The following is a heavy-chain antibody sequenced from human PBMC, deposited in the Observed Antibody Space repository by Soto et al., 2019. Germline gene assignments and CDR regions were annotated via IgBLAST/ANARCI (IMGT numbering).Heavy chain of an antibody. J-gene: IGHJ6*02. CDR1: GFTFSNYA. V-gene: IGHV3-23*01. CDR3: AKDITPGPRYYYGMDV. D-gene: IGHD1-1*01. CDR2: FSGSGGST. Sequence: EVQLLESGGGLVQPGGSLRLSCAASGFTFSNYAMSWVRQAPGKGLEWVSAFSGSGGSTYYADSVKGRFTISRDNSKNTLYLEMNSLRAEDTALYYCAKDITPGPRYYYGMDVWGQGTTVTVSS.